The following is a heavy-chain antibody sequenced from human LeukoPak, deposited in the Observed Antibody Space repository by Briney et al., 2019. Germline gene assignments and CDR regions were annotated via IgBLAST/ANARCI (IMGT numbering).Heavy chain of an antibody. D-gene: IGHD5-18*01. V-gene: IGHV4-30-4*01. J-gene: IGHJ4*02. CDR3: ATTLKYSTAQSAY. Sequence: PSETLSLTCTVSGGSINSGNYYWSWLRQPPGKGLEWIGYIYYTGSAYYNPSLKSRSTISVDTSRNRITLRLNSLTAEDTAVYYCATTLKYSTAQSAYWGQGALVTVSS. CDR1: GGSINSGNYY. CDR2: IYYTGSA.